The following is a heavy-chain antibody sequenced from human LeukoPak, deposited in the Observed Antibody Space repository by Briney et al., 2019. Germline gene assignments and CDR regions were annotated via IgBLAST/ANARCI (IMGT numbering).Heavy chain of an antibody. Sequence: SETLSLTCALYGGSLSDYYWSWIRQPPGKGVEWIGALHNSGSTKYNPSLKRGVNISVDTCKKQFSLKLRYVAGADKAGDYCGRVSPTVLGDHGAFDIWGQGTMVSVSS. V-gene: IGHV4-34*01. D-gene: IGHD4-17*01. J-gene: IGHJ3*02. CDR3: GRVSPTVLGDHGAFDI. CDR1: GGSLSDYY. CDR2: LHNSGST.